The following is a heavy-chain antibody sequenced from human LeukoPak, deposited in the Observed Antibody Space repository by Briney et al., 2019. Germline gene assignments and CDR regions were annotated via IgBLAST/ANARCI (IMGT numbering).Heavy chain of an antibody. CDR1: GGSISTYY. CDR3: ARDQTTVTTAAWYFDL. V-gene: IGHV4-59*01. J-gene: IGHJ2*01. D-gene: IGHD4-17*01. CDR2: IHYSGRS. Sequence: SETLSLTCTVSGGSISTYYWSWIRQPPGKGLEWVGSIHYSGRSNSNPSLTGRLTISVDTSKIQFSLKLSSVTASDTAVYYCARDQTTVTTAAWYFDLWGRGTLVTVSS.